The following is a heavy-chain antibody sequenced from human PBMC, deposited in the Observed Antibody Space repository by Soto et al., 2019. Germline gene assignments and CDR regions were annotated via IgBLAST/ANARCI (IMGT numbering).Heavy chain of an antibody. CDR2: INGDGSEE. Sequence: EVQLVESGGVLVQPGGSLRVSCAASGFTFSTSWMNWVRQPPGKGLERVANINGDGSEEYYVDSVRGRFTISRDNVKSSLFLQMNSLRAEDTAVYYCAAGSPPDYWGQGTLVTVSS. CDR1: GFTFSTSW. CDR3: AAGSPPDY. V-gene: IGHV3-7*01. J-gene: IGHJ4*02.